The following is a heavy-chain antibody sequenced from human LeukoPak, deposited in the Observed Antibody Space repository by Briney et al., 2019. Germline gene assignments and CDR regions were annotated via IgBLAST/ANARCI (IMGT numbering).Heavy chain of an antibody. V-gene: IGHV3-21*01. CDR2: ISSSSSYI. J-gene: IGHJ6*03. CDR1: GFTFSSYS. Sequence: GGSLRLSCAASGFTFSSYSMNWVRQAPGKGLEWVSSISSSSSYIYYADSVKGRFTISRDNAKNSLYLQMNSLRAEDTAVYYCASPSWSGYYHMDVWGKGTTVTVSS. D-gene: IGHD3-3*01. CDR3: ASPSWSGYYHMDV.